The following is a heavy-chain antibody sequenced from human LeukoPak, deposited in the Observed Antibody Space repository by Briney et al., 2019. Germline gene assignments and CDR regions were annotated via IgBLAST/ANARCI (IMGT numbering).Heavy chain of an antibody. V-gene: IGHV4-59*01. D-gene: IGHD3-22*01. CDR3: ASYSYYYDSSGYFDY. CDR1: GGSISSYY. CDR2: IYYSGST. J-gene: IGHJ4*02. Sequence: SETLSLTCTVSGGSISSYYWSWIRQPPGKGLEWIGYIYYSGSTNYNPSLKSRVTISVDTSKNQFSLKLSSVTAADTAVYYCASYSYYYDSSGYFDYRGQGTLVTVSP.